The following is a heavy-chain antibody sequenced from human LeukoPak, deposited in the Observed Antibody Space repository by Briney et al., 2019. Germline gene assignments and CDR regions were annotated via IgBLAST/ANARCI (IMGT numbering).Heavy chain of an antibody. D-gene: IGHD3-16*01. J-gene: IGHJ4*02. CDR1: NDSISTTTYY. V-gene: IGHV4-39*01. CDR2: ISYSGST. CDR3: ATGRGSPDY. Sequence: KPSETLSLTCTVSNDSISTTTYYWGWIRQPPGKGLEWIGSISYSGSTYYNPSLKSRVTIYVDTSKNQFSLKLSSVTAADTAVYFCATGRGSPDYWGQGTLVTVSS.